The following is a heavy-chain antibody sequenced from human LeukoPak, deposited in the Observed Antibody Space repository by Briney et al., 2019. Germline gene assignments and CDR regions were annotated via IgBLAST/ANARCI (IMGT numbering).Heavy chain of an antibody. CDR3: ARDWYSYGSGSYGMDV. V-gene: IGHV3-30*04. Sequence: GGSLRLSCAASGFTFSSYAMHWVRQAPGKGLEWVAVISYDGSNKYYADSVKGRFTISRDNSKNTLYLQMNSLRAEDTAVYYCARDWYSYGSGSYGMDVWGQGTTVTVSS. CDR2: ISYDGSNK. D-gene: IGHD3-10*01. J-gene: IGHJ6*02. CDR1: GFTFSSYA.